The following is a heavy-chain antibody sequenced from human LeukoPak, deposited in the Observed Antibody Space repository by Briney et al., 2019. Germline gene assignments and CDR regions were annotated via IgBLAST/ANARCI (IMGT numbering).Heavy chain of an antibody. CDR1: GFTFSSYG. CDR3: AKDTGDGYNYDY. J-gene: IGHJ4*02. V-gene: IGHV3-30*02. D-gene: IGHD5-24*01. Sequence: GGSLRLSCAASGFTFSSYGMHWVRQAPGKGLEWVAFIRYDGSKKYYADSVKGRFTISRDNSKNTLYLQMNSLRAEDTAVYYCAKDTGDGYNYDYWGQGTLVTVSS. CDR2: IRYDGSKK.